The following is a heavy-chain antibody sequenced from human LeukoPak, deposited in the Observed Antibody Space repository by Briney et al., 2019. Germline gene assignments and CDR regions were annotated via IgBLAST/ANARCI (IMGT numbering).Heavy chain of an antibody. J-gene: IGHJ6*02. CDR3: AREDLYYYYYYGMDV. CDR1: GFTFSNYW. CDR2: MNIDGSEK. V-gene: IGHV3-7*01. Sequence: GGSLRLSCAASGFTFSNYWMGWVRQAPGKRPEWVANMNIDGSEKYYADSVKGRFTISRDNARNSVYLQMNSLRVEDTAVYYCAREDLYYYYYYGMDVWGQGTTVTVSS.